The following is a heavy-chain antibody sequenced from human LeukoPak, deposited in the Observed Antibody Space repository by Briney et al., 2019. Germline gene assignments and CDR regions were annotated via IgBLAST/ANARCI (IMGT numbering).Heavy chain of an antibody. Sequence: GRSLRLSCAASGFTFSSYGMHWVRQAPGKGLEWVAVISYDGSNKYYADSVKGRFTISRDNSKNTLYLQMNSLRVEDTAVYYCAKDRGSGWYIDYWGQGTLVTVSS. CDR1: GFTFSSYG. CDR2: ISYDGSNK. D-gene: IGHD6-19*01. CDR3: AKDRGSGWYIDY. J-gene: IGHJ4*02. V-gene: IGHV3-30*18.